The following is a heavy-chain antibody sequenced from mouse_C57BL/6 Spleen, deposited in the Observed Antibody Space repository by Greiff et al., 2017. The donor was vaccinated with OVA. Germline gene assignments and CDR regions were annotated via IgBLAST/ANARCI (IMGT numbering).Heavy chain of an antibody. D-gene: IGHD1-1*01. Sequence: EVQGVESGGGLVKPGGSLKLSCAASGFTFSSYTMSWVRQTPEKRLEWVATISGGGGNTYYPDSVKGRFTISRDNAKNTLYLQMSSLRSEDTALYYGARQDYGSSYRYFDVWGTGTTVTVSS. CDR2: ISGGGGNT. CDR1: GFTFSSYT. CDR3: ARQDYGSSYRYFDV. V-gene: IGHV5-9*01. J-gene: IGHJ1*03.